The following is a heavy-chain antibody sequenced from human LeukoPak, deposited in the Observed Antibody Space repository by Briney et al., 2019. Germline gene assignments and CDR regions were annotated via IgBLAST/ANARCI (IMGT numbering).Heavy chain of an antibody. CDR3: ATDAGYGSGSYSY. CDR1: GFTFSSYS. J-gene: IGHJ4*02. Sequence: PGGSLRLSCAASGFTFSSYSMNWVRQAPGKGLGWVSSISSSSSYIYYADSVKGRFTISRDNAKNSLYLQMNSLGAEDTAVYYCATDAGYGSGSYSYWGQGTLVTVSS. CDR2: ISSSSSYI. V-gene: IGHV3-21*01. D-gene: IGHD3-10*01.